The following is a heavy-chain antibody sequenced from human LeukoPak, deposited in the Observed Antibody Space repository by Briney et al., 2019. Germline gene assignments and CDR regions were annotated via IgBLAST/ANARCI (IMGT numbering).Heavy chain of an antibody. CDR2: IYPGDSDT. V-gene: IGHV5-51*01. CDR1: GYSFTNYW. D-gene: IGHD2-15*01. J-gene: IGHJ3*02. CDR3: GTHLPSSKFCNGCTCYLDDAFDI. Sequence: GESLKISCKGSGYSFTNYWIAWVRQTPGKGLEWMGIIYPGDSDTRYIPSFQGQVTFSADKSITTAYLQWSSLKASDTAMYYCGTHLPSSKFCNGCTCYLDDAFDIWGQGTVVTVSS.